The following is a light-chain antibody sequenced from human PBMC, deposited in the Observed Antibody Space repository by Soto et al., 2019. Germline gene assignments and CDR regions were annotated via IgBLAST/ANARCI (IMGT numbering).Light chain of an antibody. CDR2: GAS. CDR3: QQYGSSPPIT. CDR1: QSVSSSY. V-gene: IGKV3-20*01. Sequence: EIVLTQSPGTLSLSPGERATLSCRASQSVSSSYLAWYQQKPGQAPRLLIYGASSRATGIPDRFSGSGSGTDFTLTISRREHEDFAVYYCQQYGSSPPITFGPGTKVDIK. J-gene: IGKJ3*01.